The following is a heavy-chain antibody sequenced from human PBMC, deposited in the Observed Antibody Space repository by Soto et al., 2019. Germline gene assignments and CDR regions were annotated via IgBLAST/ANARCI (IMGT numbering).Heavy chain of an antibody. CDR3: GRRKDYSKSFYYYYGMDV. D-gene: IGHD4-4*01. J-gene: IGHJ6*02. CDR2: IYPDDSDT. CDR1: GYTFTNHW. V-gene: IGHV5-51*01. Sequence: GESLKISCKGLGYTFTNHWIGWVRQMPGKGLEWMGMIYPDDSDTRYSPSFRGQVTMSADKSISIAYLQWSSLKASDTAMYYCGRRKDYSKSFYYYYGMDVWGQGTRVTVSS.